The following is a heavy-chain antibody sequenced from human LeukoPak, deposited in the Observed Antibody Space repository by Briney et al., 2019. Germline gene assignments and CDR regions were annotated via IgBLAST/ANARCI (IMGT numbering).Heavy chain of an antibody. CDR1: GGSISGYH. J-gene: IGHJ6*03. CDR2: IYYSGSS. V-gene: IGHV4-59*01. CDR3: ARVPRSYYYYYYMDV. Sequence: SETLSLTCNVSGGSISGYHWSWIRQPPGKGLEWLGYIYYSGSSNYNPSLKSRVTMSANTSKNQFSLKLSSVTAADTAVYYCARVPRSYYYYYYMDVWGKGTTVTVSS.